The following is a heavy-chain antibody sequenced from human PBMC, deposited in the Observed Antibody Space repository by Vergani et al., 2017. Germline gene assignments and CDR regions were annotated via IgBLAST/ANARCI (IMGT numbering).Heavy chain of an antibody. CDR2: IHYGGST. J-gene: IGHJ5*02. V-gene: IGHV4-38-2*01. Sequence: QVQLQESGPGLVKPSETLSLTCAVSGYSIRSANYWGWIRQTPGKGLEWIGTIHYGGSTYYNPSFKTPVTISVDTSKNQLFLKLTSVTAADTALYYCARHVGYGDSKYSVDWFDPWGQGNLVTVSS. D-gene: IGHD4-17*01. CDR1: GYSIRSANY. CDR3: ARHVGYGDSKYSVDWFDP.